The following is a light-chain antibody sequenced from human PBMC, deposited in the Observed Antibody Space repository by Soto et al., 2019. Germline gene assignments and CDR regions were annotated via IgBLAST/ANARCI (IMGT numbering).Light chain of an antibody. V-gene: IGLV2-11*01. Sequence: QSVLTQPRSVSGSPGQSVTISCTGSSSDVGAYNYVSWYQHNTGKAPKLLIYDVNKRPSGVPDRFSGSKFGNTASLTISGLQADDEATCYCCSYAGSYDYVFGTGTKVTV. CDR3: CSYAGSYDYV. CDR1: SSDVGAYNY. J-gene: IGLJ1*01. CDR2: DVN.